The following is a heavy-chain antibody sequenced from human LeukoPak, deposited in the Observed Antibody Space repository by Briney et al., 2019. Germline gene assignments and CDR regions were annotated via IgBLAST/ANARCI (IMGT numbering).Heavy chain of an antibody. D-gene: IGHD3-22*01. Sequence: EASVKVSCKVSGYTLTELSMHWVRQAPGKGLEWMGGFDPEDGETIYAQKFQGRVTMTEDTSTDTAYMELSSLRSEDTAVYYCATYRPHYYDSSGYYLWYFQHWGQGTLVTVSS. CDR3: ATYRPHYYDSSGYYLWYFQH. V-gene: IGHV1-24*01. CDR1: GYTLTELS. CDR2: FDPEDGET. J-gene: IGHJ1*01.